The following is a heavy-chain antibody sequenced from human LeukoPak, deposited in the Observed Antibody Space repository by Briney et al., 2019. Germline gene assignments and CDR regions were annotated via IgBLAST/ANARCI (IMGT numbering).Heavy chain of an antibody. V-gene: IGHV5-51*01. J-gene: IGHJ6*03. CDR2: IYPGDSDT. Sequence: GESLKISCKGSGYSFTSYWIGWVRPMPGKGLEWMGIIYPGDSDTRYSPSFQGQVTISADKSISTAYLQWSSLKASDTAMYYCARGRRGTYYYYYYMDVWGKGTTVTISS. CDR3: ARGRRGTYYYYYYMDV. CDR1: GYSFTSYW. D-gene: IGHD2-15*01.